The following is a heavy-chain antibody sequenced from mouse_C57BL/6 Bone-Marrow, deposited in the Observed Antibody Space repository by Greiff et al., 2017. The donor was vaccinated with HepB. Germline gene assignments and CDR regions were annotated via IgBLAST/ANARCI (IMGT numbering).Heavy chain of an antibody. D-gene: IGHD1-1*01. CDR1: GYSFTGYY. V-gene: IGHV1-31*01. Sequence: EVMLVESGPELVKPGASVKISCKASGYSFTGYYMHWVKQSHGNILDWIGYIYPYNGVSSYNQKFKGKATLTVDKSSSTAYMELRSLTSEDSAVYYCARGNYGSSSDFDYWGQGTTLTVSS. J-gene: IGHJ2*01. CDR3: ARGNYGSSSDFDY. CDR2: IYPYNGVS.